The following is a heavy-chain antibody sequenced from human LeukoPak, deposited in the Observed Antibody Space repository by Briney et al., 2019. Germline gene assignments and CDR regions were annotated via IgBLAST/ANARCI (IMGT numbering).Heavy chain of an antibody. CDR3: TTDPGYRGLYYFDY. J-gene: IGHJ4*02. Sequence: GGSLRLSCAASGFAFTNACMSWVRRAPGKGLEWVGRIRSKNNDGTTDYAAPVRGRFSISRDDSKSMPYLQMNSLKTEDTALYYCTTDPGYRGLYYFDYWGQGTLVTVSS. CDR2: IRSKNNDGTT. V-gene: IGHV3-15*01. D-gene: IGHD5-12*01. CDR1: GFAFTNAC.